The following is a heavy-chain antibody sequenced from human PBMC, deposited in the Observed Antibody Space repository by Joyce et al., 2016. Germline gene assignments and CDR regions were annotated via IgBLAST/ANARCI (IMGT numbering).Heavy chain of an antibody. CDR1: GDPISSSS. D-gene: IGHD4-17*01. V-gene: IGHV4-59*08. J-gene: IGHJ3*01. Sequence: QVQLLELGPGLVKPSETLSFICTVSGDPISSSSSRWIRQPPGKGLEWIGYISNSGSTSYHPSLKSRVTISGDTSKNQFSLKQSSVTAADTAVYYCARIMTAVTTIGFDFWGQGTPVTVSS. CDR3: ARIMTAVTTIGFDF. CDR2: ISNSGST.